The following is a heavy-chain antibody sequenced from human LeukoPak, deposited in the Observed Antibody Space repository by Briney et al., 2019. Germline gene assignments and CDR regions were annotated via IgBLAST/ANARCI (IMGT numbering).Heavy chain of an antibody. D-gene: IGHD1-26*01. CDR1: GFTFTISA. CDR3: AARIVGATTGWYFDP. V-gene: IGHV1-58*02. J-gene: IGHJ2*01. Sequence: SVTVSFKASGFTFTISAMQWVRQARAQRLEWIGCIVVGSGNTNYAQKFQERVTITRDMSTSTAYMELSSLRSEDTAVYYCAARIVGATTGWYFDPWGRGTLVTVSS. CDR2: IVVGSGNT.